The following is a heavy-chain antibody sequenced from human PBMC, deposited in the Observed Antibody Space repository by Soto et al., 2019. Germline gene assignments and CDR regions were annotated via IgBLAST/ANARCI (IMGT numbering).Heavy chain of an antibody. CDR2: IDPGDSSA. CDR3: ARRYCSRADCYSDS. CDR1: GYTFFSFW. Sequence: GESLKISCYGSGYTFFSFWIVWVRQVPGKGLEWVGRIDPGDSSATYSPTFQGHVTISADRSTRSAYLQWRSLGASDTAIYFCARRYCSRADCYSDSWGQGSLVTVSS. V-gene: IGHV5-10-1*01. D-gene: IGHD2-2*01. J-gene: IGHJ4*02.